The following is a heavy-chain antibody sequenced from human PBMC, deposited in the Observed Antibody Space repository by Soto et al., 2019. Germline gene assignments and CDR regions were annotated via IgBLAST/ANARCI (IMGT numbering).Heavy chain of an antibody. CDR3: ARKAACGGDCYAFDS. D-gene: IGHD2-21*02. Sequence: QVYLVQSGAEVKKPGSSVKISCKASGGIFSSHTINWVRQAAGQGLEWMGGIIPLFGTANYAEKFQGRVTITADKSTKTEYMELTSVRSEDTVVYYSARKAACGGDCYAFDSWGQGTLVTVSS. J-gene: IGHJ4*02. V-gene: IGHV1-69*06. CDR1: GGIFSSHT. CDR2: IIPLFGTA.